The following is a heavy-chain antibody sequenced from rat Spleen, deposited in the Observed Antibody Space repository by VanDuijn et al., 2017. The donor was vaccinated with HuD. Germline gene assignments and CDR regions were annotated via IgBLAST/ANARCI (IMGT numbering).Heavy chain of an antibody. J-gene: IGHJ3*01. CDR1: GFSLTSYT. Sequence: QVQLKESGPGLVQPSQTLSLTCTVSGFSLTSYTISWVRQPPGKGLAWIAAILTGGNTYYNPALKSRLSISRDTSKSQVFLKMNILQTEDTAMYFCARGWERFAYWGQGTLVTVSS. CDR2: ILTGGNT. D-gene: IGHD5-1*01. CDR3: ARGWERFAY. V-gene: IGHV2-6*01.